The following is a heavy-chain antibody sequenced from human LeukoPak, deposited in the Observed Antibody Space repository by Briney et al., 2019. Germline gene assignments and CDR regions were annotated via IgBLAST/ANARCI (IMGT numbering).Heavy chain of an antibody. CDR3: AKGDDYGANTRLPKYNWFDP. CDR1: GFTFTTCD. J-gene: IGHJ5*02. V-gene: IGHV3-30*02. CDR2: IWYDGNSK. Sequence: SGGSLRLSCAASGFTFTTCDMHWVRQAPGKGLEWVAYIWYDGNSKNYADSVKRRFTISRDNSKDMLYLQMNSLRPEDTAVYYCAKGDDYGANTRLPKYNWFDPWGQGILVTVSS. D-gene: IGHD4-23*01.